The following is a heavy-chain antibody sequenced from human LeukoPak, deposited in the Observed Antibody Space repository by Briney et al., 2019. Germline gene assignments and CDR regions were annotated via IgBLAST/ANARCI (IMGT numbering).Heavy chain of an antibody. V-gene: IGHV4-34*01. D-gene: IGHD4-17*01. J-gene: IGHJ4*02. CDR2: INHSGST. CDR1: GGSFSDYY. CDR3: ARGVTTRPLFDY. Sequence: SETLSLTCAVYGGSFSDYYLSWIRQPPGKGLEWIGEINHSGSTNYNPSLKSRVTISVDTSKNQFSLKLSSVTAADTAVYYCARGVTTRPLFDYWGQGTLVTVSS.